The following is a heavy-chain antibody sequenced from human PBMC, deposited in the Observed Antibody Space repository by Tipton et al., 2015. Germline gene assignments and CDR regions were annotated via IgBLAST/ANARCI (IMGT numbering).Heavy chain of an antibody. D-gene: IGHD3-9*01. CDR2: IYQSGNT. V-gene: IGHV4-4*02. J-gene: IGHJ4*02. CDR3: ACQDYDSLTLDYQTVGY. Sequence: TLSLTCAVSGGSISSSNRRTWVRQPPGKGLEWIGEIYQSGNTNYNPSLKSRVTVSLDTSKNQFSQKLPSVTAADTAVYYCACQDYDSLTLDYQTVGYWGQGTLVTVSS. CDR1: GGSISSSNR.